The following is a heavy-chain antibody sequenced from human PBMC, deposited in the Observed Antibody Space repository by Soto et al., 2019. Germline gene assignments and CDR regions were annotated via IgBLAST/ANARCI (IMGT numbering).Heavy chain of an antibody. CDR1: GFSFSEYS. CDR3: AQPLQQWLSQGSGVVV. V-gene: IGHV3-23*01. Sequence: EVQLLESGGGLVQPGGSLRLSCAASGFSFSEYSMTWVRQAPGKGLQWVSAISGDTATTHYADSVKGRFTISRDNSRDTVYLQINSLRVEDTAISYCAQPLQQWLSQGSGVVVSGQGTTVTVSS. J-gene: IGHJ6*02. CDR2: ISGDTATT. D-gene: IGHD6-19*01.